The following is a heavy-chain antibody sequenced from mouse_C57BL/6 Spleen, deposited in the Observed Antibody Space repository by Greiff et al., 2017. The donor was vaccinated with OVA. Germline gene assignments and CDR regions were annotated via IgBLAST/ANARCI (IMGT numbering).Heavy chain of an antibody. J-gene: IGHJ4*01. CDR2: IDPSDSYT. Sequence: VQLQQPGAELVMPGASVKLSCKASGYTFTSYWMHWVKQRPGQGLEWIGEIDPSDSYTNYNQKFKGKSTLTVDKSSSTAYMQLSSLTSEDSAVYYCARFLATRAMDYWGQGTSVTVSS. CDR3: ARFLATRAMDY. CDR1: GYTFTSYW. V-gene: IGHV1-69*01. D-gene: IGHD1-1*01.